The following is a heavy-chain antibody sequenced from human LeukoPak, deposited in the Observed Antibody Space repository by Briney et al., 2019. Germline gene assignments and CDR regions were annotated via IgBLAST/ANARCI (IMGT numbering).Heavy chain of an antibody. J-gene: IGHJ4*02. D-gene: IGHD1-14*01. CDR2: IRYDGSDT. Sequence: GGSLRLSCVASGFSLSSYWMHWVRHAPGKGRMCVARIRYDGSDTKYGDSVTGRLTISRDNGKTTLYLQMNSLRAEDTAVYYCARDQTQTGPTTVDHWGQGTEVSVSS. CDR1: GFSLSSYW. CDR3: ARDQTQTGPTTVDH. V-gene: IGHV3-74*01.